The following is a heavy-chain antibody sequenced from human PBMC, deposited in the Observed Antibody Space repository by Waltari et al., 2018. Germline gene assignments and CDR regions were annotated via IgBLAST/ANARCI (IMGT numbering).Heavy chain of an antibody. Sequence: SWVRQAPGQGLEWMGGIIPIFGTANYAQKFQGRVTITTDESTSTAYMELSSLRSEDTAVYYCARGEVELELRDWYFDLWGRGTLVTVSS. J-gene: IGHJ2*01. D-gene: IGHD1-7*01. V-gene: IGHV1-69*05. CDR3: ARGEVELELRDWYFDL. CDR2: IIPIFGTA.